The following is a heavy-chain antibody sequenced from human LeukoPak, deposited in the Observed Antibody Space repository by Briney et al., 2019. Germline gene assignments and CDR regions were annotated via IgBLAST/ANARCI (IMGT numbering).Heavy chain of an antibody. CDR1: GGSFSGYY. CDR2: INHSGST. D-gene: IGHD3-3*01. Sequence: PSETLSLTCAVHGGSFSGYYWSWIRQPPGKGLEWIGEINHSGSTNYNPSLKSRVTISVDTSKNQFSLKLSSVTAADTAVYYCARGRLTIPAYYYYYYMDVWGKGTTVTVSS. CDR3: ARGRLTIPAYYYYYYMDV. V-gene: IGHV4-34*01. J-gene: IGHJ6*03.